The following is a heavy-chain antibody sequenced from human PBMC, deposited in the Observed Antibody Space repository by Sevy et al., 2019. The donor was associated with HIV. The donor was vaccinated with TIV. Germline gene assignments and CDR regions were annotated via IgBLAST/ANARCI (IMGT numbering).Heavy chain of an antibody. CDR2: IYTSGST. J-gene: IGHJ6*03. V-gene: IGHV4-61*02. CDR3: AREEVYYYYMDV. CDR1: SGSISSGSYY. Sequence: SETLSLTCTVSSGSISSGSYYWSWIRQPAGKGLEWIGRIYTSGSTNYNPSLKSRVTISVETSKNQFSLKLSSVTAADTAVYYCAREEVYYYYMDVWGKGTTVTVSS.